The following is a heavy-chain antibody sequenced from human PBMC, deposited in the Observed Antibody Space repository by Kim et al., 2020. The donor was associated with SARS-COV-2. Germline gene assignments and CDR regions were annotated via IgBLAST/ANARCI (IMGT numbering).Heavy chain of an antibody. Sequence: CVDTIKGRSTITRDNAKNTLYLQKTSLKAEDTAVYYCARGEMEAEKVSGYWGQGTLVTVSS. CDR3: ARGEMEAEKVSGY. V-gene: IGHV3-7*01. D-gene: IGHD2-15*01. J-gene: IGHJ4*02.